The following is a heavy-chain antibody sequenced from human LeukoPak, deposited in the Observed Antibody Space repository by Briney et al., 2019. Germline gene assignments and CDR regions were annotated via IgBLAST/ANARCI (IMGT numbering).Heavy chain of an antibody. CDR2: IIPIFGTA. V-gene: IGHV1-69*13. CDR1: GGTFSSYA. J-gene: IGHJ6*03. D-gene: IGHD6-6*01. Sequence: GASVKVSCKASGGTFSSYAISWVRQAPGQGLEWMGGIIPIFGTANYAQKFQGRVTITADESTSTAYMELSSLRSEDTAVYYCARSLPVPYYYYYMDVWGKGTTVTVSS. CDR3: ARSLPVPYYYYYMDV.